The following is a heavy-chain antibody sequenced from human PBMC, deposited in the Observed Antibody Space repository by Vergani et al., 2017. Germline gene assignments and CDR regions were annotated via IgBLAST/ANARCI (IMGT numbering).Heavy chain of an antibody. CDR1: GGSFSGYY. J-gene: IGHJ4*02. CDR2: INHSGST. CDR3: ARGDSGDY. Sequence: QVQLQQWGAGLLKPSETLSLTCAVYGGSFSGYYWSWIRQPPGKGLEWIGEINHSGSTNYNPSLKSLVTISVDTSKNQFSLKLSSVTAADTAVYYCARGDSGDYWGQGTLVTVSS. V-gene: IGHV4-34*01.